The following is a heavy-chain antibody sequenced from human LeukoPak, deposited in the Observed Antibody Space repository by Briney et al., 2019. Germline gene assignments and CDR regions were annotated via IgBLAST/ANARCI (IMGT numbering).Heavy chain of an antibody. CDR1: GGSISTDYW. CDR2: ILHFGTT. D-gene: IGHD6-19*01. Sequence: SGTLSLICTASGGSISTDYWWNWVRQPPGKGLEWIGEILHFGTTNYNPSLRSRVTISIDQSKNQFSLNLNSVTAADTAVYYCARDSAMYSSGCFDYWGQGALVTVS. CDR3: ARDSAMYSSGCFDY. J-gene: IGHJ4*02. V-gene: IGHV4-4*02.